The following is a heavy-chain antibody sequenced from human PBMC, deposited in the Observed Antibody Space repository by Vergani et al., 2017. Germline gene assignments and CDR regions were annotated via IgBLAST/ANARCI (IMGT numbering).Heavy chain of an antibody. J-gene: IGHJ2*01. CDR2: IYYSGST. V-gene: IGHV4-61*05. CDR1: GGSISSSSYY. CDR3: ARVHPLELRILYWYFDL. Sequence: QLQLQESGPGLVKPSETLSLTCTVSGGSISSSSYYWGWIRQPPGKGLEWIGYIYYSGSTNYNPSLKSRVTISVDTSKNQFSLKLSSVTAADTAVYYCARVHPLELRILYWYFDLWGRGTLVTVSS. D-gene: IGHD1-26*01.